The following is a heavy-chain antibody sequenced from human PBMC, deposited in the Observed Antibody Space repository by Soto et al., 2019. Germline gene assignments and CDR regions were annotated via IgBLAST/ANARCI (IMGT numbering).Heavy chain of an antibody. V-gene: IGHV3-15*07. J-gene: IGHJ4*02. CDR1: DFTFTNAW. CDR3: TSRRSGSRDFDY. Sequence: EVQLVESGGDLVQPGGSLRLSCVASDFTFTNAWMIWVRQAPGKGLEWVGRIKSKTDGGTTDYAAPVKGRFTVSRDDSKNTLYLQMNGLKTEDTAVYYCTSRRSGSRDFDYWGQGTLVTVSS. D-gene: IGHD3-10*01. CDR2: IKSKTDGGTT.